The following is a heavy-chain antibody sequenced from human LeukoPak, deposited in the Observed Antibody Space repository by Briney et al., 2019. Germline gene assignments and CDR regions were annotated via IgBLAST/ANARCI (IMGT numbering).Heavy chain of an antibody. CDR2: INHSGST. V-gene: IGHV4-34*01. J-gene: IGHJ4*02. D-gene: IGHD5-18*01. CDR3: ARDRGYSYGRHFDY. Sequence: SETLSLTCAVYGGSFSGYYWSWIRQPPGKGLEWIGEINHSGSTNYNPSLKSRVTISVDTSKNQFSLKLGSVTAADTAVYYCARDRGYSYGRHFDYWGQGTLVTVSS. CDR1: GGSFSGYY.